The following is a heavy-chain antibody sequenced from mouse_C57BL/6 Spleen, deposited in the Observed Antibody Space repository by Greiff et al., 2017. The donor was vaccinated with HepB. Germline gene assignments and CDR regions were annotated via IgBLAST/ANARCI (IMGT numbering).Heavy chain of an antibody. V-gene: IGHV1-64*01. CDR2: IHPNSGST. CDR1: GYTFTSYW. Sequence: QVQLQQPGAELVKPGASVKLSCKASGYTFTSYWMHWVKQRPGQGLEWIGMIHPNSGSTNYNEKFKSKATLTVDKSSSTAYMQLSSLTSEDSAVYYCARSGLRYAIDYWGQGTSVTVSS. D-gene: IGHD3-1*01. CDR3: ARSGLRYAIDY. J-gene: IGHJ4*01.